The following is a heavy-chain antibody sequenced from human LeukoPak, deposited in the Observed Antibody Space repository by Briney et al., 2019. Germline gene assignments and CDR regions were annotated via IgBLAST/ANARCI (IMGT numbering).Heavy chain of an antibody. CDR2: ISYDGSNK. Sequence: PGRSLGLSCAASGFTFSSYAMHWVRQAPGKGLEWVAVISYDGSNKYYADSVKGRFTISRDNSKNTLYLQMNSLRAEDTAVYYCARVGLASATYYFDYWGQGTLVTVSS. J-gene: IGHJ4*02. V-gene: IGHV3-30-3*01. CDR3: ARVGLASATYYFDY. D-gene: IGHD1-26*01. CDR1: GFTFSSYA.